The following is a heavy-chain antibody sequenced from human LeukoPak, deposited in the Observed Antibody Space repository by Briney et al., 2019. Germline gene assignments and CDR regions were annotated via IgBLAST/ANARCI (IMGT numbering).Heavy chain of an antibody. J-gene: IGHJ6*03. CDR2: ISWNSGSI. CDR3: ARSDGRDYYYYMDV. D-gene: IGHD2-15*01. CDR1: GFTFDDYA. V-gene: IGHV3-9*03. Sequence: GGSLRLSCAASGFTFDDYAMHWVRQAPGKGLEWVSGISWNSGSIGYADSVKGRFTISRDNAKNSLYLQMNSLRAEDMALYYCARSDGRDYYYYMDVWGKGTTVTVSS.